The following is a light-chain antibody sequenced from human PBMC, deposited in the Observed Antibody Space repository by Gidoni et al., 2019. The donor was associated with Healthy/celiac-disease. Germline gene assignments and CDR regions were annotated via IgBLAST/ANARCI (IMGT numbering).Light chain of an antibody. Sequence: DIQLTHSPSFLSASVGDGVTITCRASQGISSYLAWYQQKPGKAPKLLIYAASTLQSGVPSRFSGSGSGTEFTLTISRLQPEDFATYYCQQLNSYPHTFGLGTKLEIK. V-gene: IGKV1-9*01. CDR2: AAS. J-gene: IGKJ2*01. CDR1: QGISSY. CDR3: QQLNSYPHT.